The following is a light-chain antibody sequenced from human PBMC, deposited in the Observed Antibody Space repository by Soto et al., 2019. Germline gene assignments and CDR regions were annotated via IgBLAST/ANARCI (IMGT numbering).Light chain of an antibody. CDR2: LAS. Sequence: DIVMTQSPLSLPVTPGVPASISCRSSQSLLHSHGYHYLDWYLQKPGQSPQLLIYLASNRASGVPDRFSGSGSGTDFTLTISSLQAEDVAVYYCQQYYSTPITFGQGTRLEIK. V-gene: IGKV2-28*01. CDR1: QSLLHSHGYHY. CDR3: QQYYSTPIT. J-gene: IGKJ5*01.